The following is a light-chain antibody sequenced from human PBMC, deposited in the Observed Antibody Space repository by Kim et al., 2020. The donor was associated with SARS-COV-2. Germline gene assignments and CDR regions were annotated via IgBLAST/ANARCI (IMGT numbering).Light chain of an antibody. CDR1: SSNSGAGYD. CDR2: GNT. Sequence: RVNISCTGGSSNSGAGYDVHWYQQLPGTAPKVLIYGNTNRPSGVPDRISGSKSGTSASLAITGLQAEDEADYYCQSYDSSLSGYVFGTGTKVTVL. CDR3: QSYDSSLSGYV. V-gene: IGLV1-40*01. J-gene: IGLJ1*01.